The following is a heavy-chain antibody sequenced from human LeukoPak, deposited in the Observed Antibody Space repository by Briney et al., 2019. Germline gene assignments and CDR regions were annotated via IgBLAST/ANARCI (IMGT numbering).Heavy chain of an antibody. D-gene: IGHD3-3*01. J-gene: IGHJ6*02. V-gene: IGHV1-8*01. CDR1: GYTFTSYD. CDR2: MNPNSGNT. Sequence: ASVKVSCKASGYTFTSYDINWVRQATGQGLEWMGWMNPNSGNTGYAQKFQGRVTMTRNTSISTAYMELSSLRSEDTAVYYCARDRSITIFGVVNGMDVWGQGTTVTVSS. CDR3: ARDRSITIFGVVNGMDV.